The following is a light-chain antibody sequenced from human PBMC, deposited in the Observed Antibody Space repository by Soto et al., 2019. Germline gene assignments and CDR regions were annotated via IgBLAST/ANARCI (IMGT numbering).Light chain of an antibody. CDR1: SSNIGAGYD. CDR3: SSYTSSSTYV. J-gene: IGLJ1*01. CDR2: EVS. Sequence: QSVLTQPPSVSGAPGQRVTISCTGSSSNIGAGYDVHWYQQYPGKAPKLMIYEVSNRPSGVSNRFSGSKSGNTASLTISGLQAEDEADYYCSSYTSSSTYVFGTGTKVTVL. V-gene: IGLV2-14*01.